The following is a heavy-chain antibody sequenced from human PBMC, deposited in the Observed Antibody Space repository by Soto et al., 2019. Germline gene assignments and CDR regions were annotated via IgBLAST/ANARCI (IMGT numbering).Heavy chain of an antibody. D-gene: IGHD3-22*01. CDR2: IYYSGST. J-gene: IGHJ6*02. CDR1: GGSISSSSYY. CDR3: ARRLYYDSSGFEGGGMDF. Sequence: SETLSLTCTVSGGSISSSSYYWGWIRQPPGKGLEWIGSIYYSGSTYYNPSLKSRVTISVDTSKNQFSLKLSSVTAADTAVYYCARRLYYDSSGFEGGGMDFWGQGTTVTVSS. V-gene: IGHV4-39*01.